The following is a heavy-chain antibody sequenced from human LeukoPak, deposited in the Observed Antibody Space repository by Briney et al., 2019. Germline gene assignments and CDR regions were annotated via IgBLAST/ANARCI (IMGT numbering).Heavy chain of an antibody. Sequence: GGSLRLSCAASGFTFSSYSINWVRQAPGKGLEWVSSISSSSSSIYYADSVKGRFTISRDNAKNSLYLQMNSLRAEDTAVYYCARGHGVITMMNGGDYWGQGTLVTVSS. D-gene: IGHD3-22*01. CDR2: ISSSSSSI. CDR1: GFTFSSYS. J-gene: IGHJ4*02. V-gene: IGHV3-21*01. CDR3: ARGHGVITMMNGGDY.